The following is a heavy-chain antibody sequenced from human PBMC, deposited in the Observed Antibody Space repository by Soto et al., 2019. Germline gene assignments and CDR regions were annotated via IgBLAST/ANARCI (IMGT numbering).Heavy chain of an antibody. CDR3: ARVIAARPSYYMDD. D-gene: IGHD6-6*01. J-gene: IGHJ6*03. V-gene: IGHV1-3*01. Sequence: ASVKVSCKASGYTFTSYAMHWVRQAPGQRLEWMGWINAGNGNAKYAQKLQGRVTITADTSTRTAYMELSSLRSEDTAVYYCARVIAARPSYYMDDWVEGTAVTVSS. CDR2: INAGNGNA. CDR1: GYTFTSYA.